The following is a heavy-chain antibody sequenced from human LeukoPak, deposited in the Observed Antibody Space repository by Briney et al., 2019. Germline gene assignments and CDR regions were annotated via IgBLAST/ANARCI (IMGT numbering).Heavy chain of an antibody. CDR3: ASKPERWQDAFDI. CDR2: IIPIFGTA. D-gene: IGHD5-24*01. J-gene: IGHJ3*02. Sequence: SVKVSCKASGGTFSSYAISWVRQAPGQGLEWMGGIIPIFGTANYAQKFQGRVTITADESTSTAYMELSSLRCEDTAVYYCASKPERWQDAFDIWGQGTMVTVSS. V-gene: IGHV1-69*13. CDR1: GGTFSSYA.